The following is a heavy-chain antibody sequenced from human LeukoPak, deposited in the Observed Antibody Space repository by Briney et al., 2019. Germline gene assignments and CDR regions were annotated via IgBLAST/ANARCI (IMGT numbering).Heavy chain of an antibody. J-gene: IGHJ4*02. V-gene: IGHV4-4*02. CDR3: ARDAYDSSGYSFDY. CDR1: GGSISSSNW. CDR2: IYHSGST. Sequence: SETLSLTCAVSGGSISSSNWWSWVRQPPGKGLEWIGEIYHSGSTNYNPSLKSRVTISVDKSKNQFSLKLSSVTAADTAVYYCARDAYDSSGYSFDYWGQGTLVTVSS. D-gene: IGHD3-22*01.